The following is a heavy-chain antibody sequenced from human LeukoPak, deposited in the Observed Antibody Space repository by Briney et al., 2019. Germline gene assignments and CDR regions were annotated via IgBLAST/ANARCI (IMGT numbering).Heavy chain of an antibody. J-gene: IGHJ4*02. CDR3: ARDSYCHNDVCYDY. CDR1: GFIFSDYS. Sequence: GGSLRLSCAASGFIFSDYSMGWVRQAPGKGLEWVSAITTSRDQYHSDSVKGRFTVSRANDKSSVYLQMDSLRADDTAVYYCARDSYCHNDVCYDYWGQGVLVTVS. CDR2: ITTSRDQ. V-gene: IGHV3-21*06. D-gene: IGHD2-8*01.